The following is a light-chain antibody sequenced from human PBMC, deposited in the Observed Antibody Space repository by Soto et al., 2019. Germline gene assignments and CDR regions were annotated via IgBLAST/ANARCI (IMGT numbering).Light chain of an antibody. J-gene: IGLJ1*01. CDR1: SSDVGGYNY. Sequence: QSALTQPASVSGSPGQSITISCTGTSSDVGGYNYVSWYQQHPGKAPKFMIYDVSNRPSGVSNRFSGSKSGNTASLTISGLQAEDEADYYCCSYTGSYSYVFGIGTKVTVL. V-gene: IGLV2-14*01. CDR3: CSYTGSYSYV. CDR2: DVS.